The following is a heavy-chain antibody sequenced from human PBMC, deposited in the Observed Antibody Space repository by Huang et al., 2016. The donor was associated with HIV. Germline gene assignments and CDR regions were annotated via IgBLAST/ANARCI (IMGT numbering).Heavy chain of an antibody. D-gene: IGHD3-3*01. CDR1: GGSFTGNY. Sequence: QMQLQQRGAGLLKPSETLSLTCGVSGGSFTGNYLTWIRQAQGKGLEWFGEVNDSRATNHNPSLNGRVTISLDKSNRELSLNLRSVTAADTAVYYCARQWTILEWLLGLDVWGQGTTVIVSS. CDR2: VNDSRAT. J-gene: IGHJ6*02. CDR3: ARQWTILEWLLGLDV. V-gene: IGHV4-34*02.